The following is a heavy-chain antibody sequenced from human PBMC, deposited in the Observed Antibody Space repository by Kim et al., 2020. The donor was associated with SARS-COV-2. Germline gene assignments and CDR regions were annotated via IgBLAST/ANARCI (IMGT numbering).Heavy chain of an antibody. V-gene: IGHV6-1*01. CDR1: GDSVSSNSAA. CDR3: ARDQAAAGIAAAGTLFDY. J-gene: IGHJ4*02. Sequence: SQTLSLTCATSGDSVSSNSAAWNWIRQSPSRGLEWLGRTYYRSKWYNDYAVSVKSRITINPDTSKNQFSLQLNSVTPEDTAVYYCARDQAAAGIAAAGTLFDYWGQGTLVTVSS. D-gene: IGHD6-13*01. CDR2: TYYRSKWYN.